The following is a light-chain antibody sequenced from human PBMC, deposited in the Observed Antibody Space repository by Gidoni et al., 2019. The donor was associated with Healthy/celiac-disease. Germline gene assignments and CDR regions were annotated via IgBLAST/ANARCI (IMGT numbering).Light chain of an antibody. Sequence: DIVLTQSPGTLSLSPGERATLSCRASQSVSSSYLAWYQQKPGQAPRLLIYGASSRATGIPDRFRGSWSGTDFTLTISRLEPEDFAVYYCQQYGSSPTFGQGTKVEIK. V-gene: IGKV3-20*01. CDR3: QQYGSSPT. J-gene: IGKJ1*01. CDR1: QSVSSSY. CDR2: GAS.